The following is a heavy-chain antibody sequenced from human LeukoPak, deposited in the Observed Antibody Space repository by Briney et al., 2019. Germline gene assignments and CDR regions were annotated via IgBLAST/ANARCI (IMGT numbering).Heavy chain of an antibody. CDR3: AKGPYYYGPGSYPYYLDS. Sequence: GGSLRLSCAASGFTFSSYAMSWVRQAPGKGLEWVSTISGSGGSTYYADSVKGRFTIPRDNSKNTVYLQMNSLRAEDTAVFYCAKGPYYYGPGSYPYYLDSWGQGTLVTVSS. D-gene: IGHD3-10*01. V-gene: IGHV3-23*01. CDR1: GFTFSSYA. J-gene: IGHJ4*02. CDR2: ISGSGGST.